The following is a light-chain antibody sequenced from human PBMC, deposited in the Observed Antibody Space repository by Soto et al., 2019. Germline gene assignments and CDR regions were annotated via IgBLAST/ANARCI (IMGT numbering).Light chain of an antibody. CDR3: KQYGSSGT. V-gene: IGKV3-20*01. J-gene: IGKJ1*01. CDR2: GAS. CDR1: QSVTSNY. Sequence: EIVLTQSPANLSLSAGERATLSCWASQSVTSNYLAWYQQKPGQDPRLLIYGASNRATGIPDRFSGSGSGTEFTLTIRRLEPEDFAVYYCKQYGSSGTFGQGTKGDI.